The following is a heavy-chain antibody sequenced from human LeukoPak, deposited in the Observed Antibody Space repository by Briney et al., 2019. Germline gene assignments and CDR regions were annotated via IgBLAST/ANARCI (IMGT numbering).Heavy chain of an antibody. V-gene: IGHV3-7*01. J-gene: IGHJ4*02. D-gene: IGHD5-12*01. Sequence: PGGSLRLSCAASGFNLRDFWMTWVRQAPGKGVEWVANINQGGSVKYYVDSVKGRFTISRDDAESSLYVQMNSLRDEDTAVYYCARFGYSGWNLEYWGQGTLVTVSS. CDR3: ARFGYSGWNLEY. CDR1: GFNLRDFW. CDR2: INQGGSVK.